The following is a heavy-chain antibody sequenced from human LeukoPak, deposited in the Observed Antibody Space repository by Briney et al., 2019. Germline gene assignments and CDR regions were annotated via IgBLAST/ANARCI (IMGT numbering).Heavy chain of an antibody. D-gene: IGHD6-19*01. CDR3: ARDSRAVAYYGMDV. V-gene: IGHV1-2*02. CDR1: GYTFTGYY. Sequence: GASVKVSCKASGYTFTGYYMHWVRQAPGQGLEWMGWINPNSGGTNYAQKFQGRVTMTRDTSISTAYMELSRLRSDDTAVYYCARDSRAVAYYGMDVWGQGTTVTVSS. CDR2: INPNSGGT. J-gene: IGHJ6*02.